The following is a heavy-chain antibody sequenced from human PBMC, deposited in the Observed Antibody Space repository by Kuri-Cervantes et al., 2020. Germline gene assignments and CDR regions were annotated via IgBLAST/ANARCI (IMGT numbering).Heavy chain of an antibody. Sequence: GGSLRLSCAASGFTFRNYGMQWVRQAPGKGLEWVGRFISKTEGGTTEYAAPVKGRFTISRGNSKNTLYLQMNSLRAEDTAVYYCARDLAEVIGGRTRERNDAFDIWGQGTMVTVSS. J-gene: IGHJ3*02. CDR3: ARDLAEVIGGRTRERNDAFDI. D-gene: IGHD2-21*01. V-gene: IGHV3-15*01. CDR1: GFTFRNYG. CDR2: FISKTEGGTT.